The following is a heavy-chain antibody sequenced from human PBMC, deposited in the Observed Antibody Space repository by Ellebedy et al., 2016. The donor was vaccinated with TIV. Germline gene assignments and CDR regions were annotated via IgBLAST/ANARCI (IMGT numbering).Heavy chain of an antibody. Sequence: GESLKISCAASGFTFSSYWMSWVRQAPGKGLEWVANINVDGSEKFYADSVKGRFTISRDNSKNTLYLHMNSLRAEDTAVYYCAKISDYDFWSGYYYFDYWGQGTLVTVSS. CDR1: GFTFSSYW. CDR3: AKISDYDFWSGYYYFDY. D-gene: IGHD3-3*01. V-gene: IGHV3-7*03. J-gene: IGHJ4*02. CDR2: INVDGSEK.